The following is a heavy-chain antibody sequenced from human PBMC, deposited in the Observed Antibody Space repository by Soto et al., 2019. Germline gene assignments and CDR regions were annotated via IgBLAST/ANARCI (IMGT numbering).Heavy chain of an antibody. J-gene: IGHJ6*02. CDR2: IYSSGST. Sequence: QVHLRESGPGLVNPSQTLSLTCTVAGDSISSGNKSWSWIRQPPGQSLEWIGYIYSSGSTYYNPSLKSRLSISRHTSDNPFSLKFDSVTDEDSAVYYCARVPSPFDYYYAMDVWGHGTPVTVSS. V-gene: IGHV4-30-4*01. D-gene: IGHD3-16*01. CDR1: GDSISSGNKS. CDR3: ARVPSPFDYYYAMDV.